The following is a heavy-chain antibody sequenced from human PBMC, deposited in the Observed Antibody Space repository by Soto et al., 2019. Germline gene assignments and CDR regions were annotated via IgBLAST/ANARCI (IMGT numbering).Heavy chain of an antibody. J-gene: IGHJ4*01. V-gene: IGHV1-18*01. CDR1: GWTFTRYC. CDR2: ISAYNGNT. D-gene: IGHD1-20*01. CDR3: ARGAVGITGTTSFAY. Sequence: KLSCKSSGWTFTRYCIICVGNKTGQGLEWMGWISAYNGNTNYAQKLQGRVTMTTDTSTSTAYMELRSLRSDDTAVYYCARGAVGITGTTSFAYLVNGTLVTGSS.